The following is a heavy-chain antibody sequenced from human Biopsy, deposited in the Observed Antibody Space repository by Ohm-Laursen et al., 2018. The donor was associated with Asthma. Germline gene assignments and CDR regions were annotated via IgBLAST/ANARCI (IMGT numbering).Heavy chain of an antibody. D-gene: IGHD7-27*01. Sequence: SDTLSLTCTVSGASITSSAYYWGWIRQPPGKGLEWIGSMYYGETTYYSPSLKIRVTISVDTSKNQFSLILISVTAADTAVYYCARHWDWGSFFDYWGQGTPVTVSS. V-gene: IGHV4-39*01. CDR1: GASITSSAYY. CDR3: ARHWDWGSFFDY. CDR2: MYYGETT. J-gene: IGHJ4*02.